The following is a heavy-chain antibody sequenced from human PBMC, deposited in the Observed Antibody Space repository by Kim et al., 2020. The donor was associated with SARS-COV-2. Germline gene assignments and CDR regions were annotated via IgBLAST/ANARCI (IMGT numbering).Heavy chain of an antibody. J-gene: IGHJ6*02. CDR1: GFTFSNAW. CDR3: TTDPSTSSIAARYYYYYGMDV. CDR2: IKSKTDGGTT. Sequence: GGSLRLSCAASGFTFSNAWMSWVRQAPGKGLEWVGRIKSKTDGGTTDYAAPVKGRFTISRDDSKNTLYLQMNSLKTEDTAVYYCTTDPSTSSIAARYYYYYGMDVWGQGTTVTVSS. D-gene: IGHD6-6*01. V-gene: IGHV3-15*01.